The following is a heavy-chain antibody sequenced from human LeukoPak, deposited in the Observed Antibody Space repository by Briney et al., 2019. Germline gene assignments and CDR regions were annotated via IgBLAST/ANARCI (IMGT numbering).Heavy chain of an antibody. J-gene: IGHJ6*03. CDR1: GFTFSSYW. CDR2: IKQDGSEK. D-gene: IGHD6-13*01. CDR3: ARWTIAAAGTWYYYYYMDV. Sequence: GGSLRLSCAASGFTFSSYWMSWVRQAPGKGLEWVANIKQDGSEKYYVDSVKGRFTISRDNAKNSLYLQMNSLRAEDTAAYYCARWTIAAAGTWYYYYYMDVWGKGTTVTISS. V-gene: IGHV3-7*01.